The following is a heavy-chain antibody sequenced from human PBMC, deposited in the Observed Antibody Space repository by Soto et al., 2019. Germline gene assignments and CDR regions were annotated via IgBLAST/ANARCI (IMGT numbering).Heavy chain of an antibody. V-gene: IGHV1-2*02. CDR1: GYTFTAYY. CDR2: INPNGGDK. D-gene: IGHD6-13*01. Sequence: ASVKVSCKASGYTFTAYYVHWVRQAPGQGLEWMGWINPNGGDKNYAQKFQDRVTMTSDTSISTAYMELSSLRSDDTAIYFCTRHLAPPSRRAFDIWGQGTWVT. CDR3: TRHLAPPSRRAFDI. J-gene: IGHJ3*02.